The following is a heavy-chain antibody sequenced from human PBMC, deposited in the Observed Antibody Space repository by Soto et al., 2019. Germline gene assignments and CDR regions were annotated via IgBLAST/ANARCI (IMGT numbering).Heavy chain of an antibody. D-gene: IGHD3-22*01. J-gene: IGHJ4*02. Sequence: GGSLRLSCAASGFTFSSYAMTWVRQAPGKGLEWVSGISGSGATTSYADSVKGRFTVSRDNSKNTLYLQMNSLRVEDTAVYYCARAPPYYYDSSGYYYGYWGQGTLVTVSS. CDR2: ISGSGATT. V-gene: IGHV3-23*01. CDR3: ARAPPYYYDSSGYYYGY. CDR1: GFTFSSYA.